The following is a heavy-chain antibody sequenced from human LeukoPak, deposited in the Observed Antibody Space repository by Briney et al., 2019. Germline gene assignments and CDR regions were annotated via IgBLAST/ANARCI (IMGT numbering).Heavy chain of an antibody. V-gene: IGHV4-4*02. CDR1: GGSISSSNW. J-gene: IGHJ5*02. CDR3: ARIRYFDWLLYGWFDP. D-gene: IGHD3-9*01. CDR2: IYHSGST. Sequence: SGTLSLTYAVSGGSISSSNWWSWVRQPPGKGLEWIGEIYHSGSTNYNPSLRSRVTISVDKSKNQFSLKLSSVTAADTAVYYCARIRYFDWLLYGWFDPWGQGTLVTVSS.